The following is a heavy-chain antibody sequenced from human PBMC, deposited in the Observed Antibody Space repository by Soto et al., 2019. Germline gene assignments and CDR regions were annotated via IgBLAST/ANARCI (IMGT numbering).Heavy chain of an antibody. D-gene: IGHD6-6*01. V-gene: IGHV3-33*01. J-gene: IGHJ6*02. CDR3: ARRGDWYSGSSDYYYYGMDV. Sequence: QVQLVESGGGVVQPGRSLRLSCAASGFTSSSYGMHWVRQAPGKGLEWVAVIWYDGSNKYYADSVKGRFTISRDNSKNTLYLQMNSLRAEDTAVYYCARRGDWYSGSSDYYYYGMDVWGQGTTVTVSS. CDR2: IWYDGSNK. CDR1: GFTSSSYG.